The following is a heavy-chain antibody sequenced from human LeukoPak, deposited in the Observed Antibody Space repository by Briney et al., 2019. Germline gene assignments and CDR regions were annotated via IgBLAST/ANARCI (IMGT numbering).Heavy chain of an antibody. Sequence: ASVKVSCKASGYTITVYYMHWVRQAPGQGLEWMGWINPNSGGTNYAQKFQGRVTMTRDTSISSAYMELSRLRSDDTALYYCARVLGGFSYFEYWGQGTLVTVSS. J-gene: IGHJ4*02. CDR1: GYTITVYY. V-gene: IGHV1-2*02. D-gene: IGHD5-12*01. CDR2: INPNSGGT. CDR3: ARVLGGFSYFEY.